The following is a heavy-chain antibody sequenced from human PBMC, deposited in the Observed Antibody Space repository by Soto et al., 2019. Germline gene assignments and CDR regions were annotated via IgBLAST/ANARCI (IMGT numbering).Heavy chain of an antibody. J-gene: IGHJ5*02. V-gene: IGHV4-59*01. D-gene: IGHD3-3*01. CDR3: ARVGSLYDFWSGYYRSWFDP. CDR2: IYYSGST. CDR1: GGSISSYY. Sequence: LSLTCTVSGGSISSYYWSWIRQPPGKGLEWIGYIYYSGSTNYNPSLKSRVTISVDTSKNQFSLKLSSVTAADTAVYYCARVGSLYDFWSGYYRSWFDPWGQGTLVTVSS.